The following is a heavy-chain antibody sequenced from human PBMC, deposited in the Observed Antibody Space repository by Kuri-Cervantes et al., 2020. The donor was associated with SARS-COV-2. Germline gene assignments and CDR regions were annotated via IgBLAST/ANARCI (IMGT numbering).Heavy chain of an antibody. CDR2: ISGSGGST. D-gene: IGHD1-14*01. V-gene: IGHV3-23*01. J-gene: IGHJ6*02. CDR3: AKDWYIHNYYYYAMDV. CDR1: GFTFSSYA. Sequence: ETLSLTCAASGFTFSSYAMSWVRQAPGKGLEWVSAISGSGGSTYYVDSVKGRFTISRDNSKNTLYLQMNRLRSEDTAVYYCAKDWYIHNYYYYAMDVWGRGTTVTVSS.